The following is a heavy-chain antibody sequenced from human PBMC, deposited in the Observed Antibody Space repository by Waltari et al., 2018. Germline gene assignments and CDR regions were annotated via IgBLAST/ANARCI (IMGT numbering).Heavy chain of an antibody. D-gene: IGHD3-10*01. CDR1: GGSISSYY. CDR3: ARDRGYQDY. Sequence: QVQLQESGPGLVKPSETLSLTCTVSGGSISSYYWSWIRQPPGKGLEWIGYIYSSGSTNYNPSLKGRVIISGDTSKNQFSLKVRSMTAADTAVYYCARDRGYQDYWGQGTLVTVSS. J-gene: IGHJ4*02. CDR2: IYSSGST. V-gene: IGHV4-59*01.